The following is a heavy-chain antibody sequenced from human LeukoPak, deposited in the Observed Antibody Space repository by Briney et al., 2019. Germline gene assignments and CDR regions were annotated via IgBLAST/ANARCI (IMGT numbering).Heavy chain of an antibody. CDR1: GFTFSSYV. J-gene: IGHJ5*02. Sequence: GGSLRLSCAASGFTFSSYVMSWVRQAPGKGLEWVSGVSGPGRTTHYADYVKGRFTIYRDNPKNTLSLPMKGMRDADTDVYYCXKDKFSVAVVADRLKWFDPWGQGTLVTVSS. CDR2: VSGPGRTT. D-gene: IGHD2-15*01. CDR3: XKDKFSVAVVADRLKWFDP. V-gene: IGHV3-23*01.